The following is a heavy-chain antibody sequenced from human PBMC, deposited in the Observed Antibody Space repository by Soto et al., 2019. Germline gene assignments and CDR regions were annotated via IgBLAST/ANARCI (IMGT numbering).Heavy chain of an antibody. CDR2: IGPESGAT. CDR3: GRGRSGQIVVFY. CDR1: GYTFTGHY. J-gene: IGHJ4*02. V-gene: IGHV1-2*02. D-gene: IGHD5-12*01. Sequence: ASVKVSCKASGYTFTGHYIHWVRQAPEQGPEWMGEIGPESGATRYAQKFQGRVTMTMDMSITTVYMELSNLSPDDTAVYYCGRGRSGQIVVFYWAQGTPVTVSS.